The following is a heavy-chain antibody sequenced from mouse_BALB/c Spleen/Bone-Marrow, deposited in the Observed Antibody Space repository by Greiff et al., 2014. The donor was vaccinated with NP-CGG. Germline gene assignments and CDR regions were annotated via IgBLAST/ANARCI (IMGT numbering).Heavy chain of an antibody. CDR3: ARDYYGSSFDY. V-gene: IGHV5-6-3*01. CDR1: GFTFSSYG. Sequence: EVQLQQSGGGLVQPGGSLKLSCAASGFTFSSYGMSWVRQTPGKRLELVATINSNGGSTYYPDSVKGRFTISRDNAKNTLYLQMSSLKSEDTAMYYCARDYYGSSFDYWGQGTTLTVSS. D-gene: IGHD1-1*01. J-gene: IGHJ2*01. CDR2: INSNGGST.